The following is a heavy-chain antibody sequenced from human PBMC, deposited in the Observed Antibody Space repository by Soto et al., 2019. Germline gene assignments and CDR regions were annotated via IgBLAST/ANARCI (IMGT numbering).Heavy chain of an antibody. J-gene: IGHJ6*02. CDR1: GFTFSSYA. Sequence: QVQLVESGGGVVQPGRSLRLSCAASGFTFSSYAMHWVRQAPGKGLEWVAVISYDGSNKYYADSVKGRFTISRDNSKNTLYLQMNSLRAEETAVYYCARSDYGGHVVPAATARVYYYYYYGMDVWGQGTTVTVSS. CDR2: ISYDGSNK. V-gene: IGHV3-30-3*01. D-gene: IGHD2-2*01. CDR3: ARSDYGGHVVPAATARVYYYYYYGMDV.